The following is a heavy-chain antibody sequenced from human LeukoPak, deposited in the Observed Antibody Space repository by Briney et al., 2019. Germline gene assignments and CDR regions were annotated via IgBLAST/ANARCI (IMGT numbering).Heavy chain of an antibody. CDR2: INPNSGGT. J-gene: IGHJ3*02. CDR1: GYTFTGYY. CDR3: AGYDILTGEGQNAFDI. Sequence: ASVKVSCKAPGYTFTGYYMHWVRQAPGQGLGWMGWINPNSGGTNYAQKFQGRVTMTRDTSISTAYMELSRLRSDDTAVYYCAGYDILTGEGQNAFDIWGQGTMVTVSS. D-gene: IGHD3-9*01. V-gene: IGHV1-2*02.